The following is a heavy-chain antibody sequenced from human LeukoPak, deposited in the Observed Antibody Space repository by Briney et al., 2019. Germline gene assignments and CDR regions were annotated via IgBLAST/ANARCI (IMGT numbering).Heavy chain of an antibody. J-gene: IGHJ4*02. CDR2: VGPEDGET. CDR3: ATVPIAARPR. V-gene: IGHV1-69-2*01. CDR1: GYTFTDYY. D-gene: IGHD6-6*01. Sequence: GATVKISCKASGYTFTDYYMHWVQQAPGKGLEWMGRVGPEDGETIYAEKFQGRVTITADTSTDTAYMELSSLRSEDTAVYYCATVPIAARPRWGQGTLVTVSS.